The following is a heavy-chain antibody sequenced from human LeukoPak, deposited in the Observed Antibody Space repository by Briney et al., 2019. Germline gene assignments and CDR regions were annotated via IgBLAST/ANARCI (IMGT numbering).Heavy chain of an antibody. CDR1: GFTFSDYC. CDR2: IYSGGNT. V-gene: IGHV3-53*01. Sequence: PGKSLRLSCAASGFTFSDYCMSWVRQAPGKGLEWVSFIYSGGNTYYADSVKGRFTISRDNSKNTVHLQMNSLRAEDTAMYYCARRAGDYSHPYDYWGQGTLVTVSS. J-gene: IGHJ4*02. D-gene: IGHD3-22*01. CDR3: ARRAGDYSHPYDY.